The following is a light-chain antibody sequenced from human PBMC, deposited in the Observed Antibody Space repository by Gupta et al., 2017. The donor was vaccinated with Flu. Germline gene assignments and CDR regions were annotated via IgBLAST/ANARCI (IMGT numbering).Light chain of an antibody. CDR2: DAS. CDR1: QSVTNY. V-gene: IGKV3-11*01. Sequence: SPATLSLSRGGGATPSCRASQSVTNYLACYQQRPGQAPRLLICDASSRATGIPARFCSSGSGTNFSLTSSSLEPEDFALYYCRHRSSRQTFGGGTKVEIK. CDR3: RHRSSRQT. J-gene: IGKJ4*01.